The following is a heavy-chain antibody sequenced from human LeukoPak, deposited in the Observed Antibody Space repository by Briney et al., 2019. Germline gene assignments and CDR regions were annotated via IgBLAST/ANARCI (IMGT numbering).Heavy chain of an antibody. V-gene: IGHV3-30*04. CDR3: ARAYSVYIAVAGNAFDI. CDR2: ISHDGRTK. D-gene: IGHD6-19*01. J-gene: IGHJ3*02. Sequence: PGKSLTLSCVVSGFNFDNFAMHWVRQPLGKGLEWVAVISHDGRTKYYADSVKGRFTISRDNAKNSLYLQMNSLRAEDTAVYYCARAYSVYIAVAGNAFDIWGQGTMVTVSS. CDR1: GFNFDNFA.